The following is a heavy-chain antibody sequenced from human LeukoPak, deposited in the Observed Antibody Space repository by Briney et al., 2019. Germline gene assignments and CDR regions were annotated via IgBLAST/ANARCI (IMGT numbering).Heavy chain of an antibody. CDR2: MNPNSGNT. D-gene: IGHD3-22*01. Sequence: ASVKVSCKASGYTFTSYDINWVRQATGQGLEWMGCMNPNSGNTGYAQKFQGRVTMNRNTSISTAYMELSSLRSEDTAVYYCARAVTDSSCYYYWFDPWGQGTLVTVSS. CDR3: ARAVTDSSCYYYWFDP. J-gene: IGHJ5*02. V-gene: IGHV1-8*01. CDR1: GYTFTSYD.